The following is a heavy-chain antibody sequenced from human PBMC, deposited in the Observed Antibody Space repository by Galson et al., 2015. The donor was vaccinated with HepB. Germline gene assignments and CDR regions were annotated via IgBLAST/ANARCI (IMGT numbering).Heavy chain of an antibody. CDR1: GFTFSSYA. D-gene: IGHD4-17*01. V-gene: IGHV3-23*01. CDR3: AKDYGDYGARGRFDY. CDR2: ISGSSGIT. Sequence: SLRLSCAASGFTFSSYAMTWVRQAPGKGLECVSGISGSSGITYYADSVKGRFTISRDNSKNTLYLQMNSLRAEDTAVYYCAKDYGDYGARGRFDYWGQGTLVTVSS. J-gene: IGHJ4*02.